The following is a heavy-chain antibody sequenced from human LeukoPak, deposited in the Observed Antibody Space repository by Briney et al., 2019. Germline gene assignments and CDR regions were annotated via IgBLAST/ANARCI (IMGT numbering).Heavy chain of an antibody. J-gene: IGHJ6*04. CDR3: AELGITMIGGV. Sequence: GGSLRLPCAASGFTFSSYAMSWVRQAPGKGLEWVSTISGSGGTIYYADSVKGRFTISRDNAKNSLYLQMNSLRAEDTAVYYCAELGITMIGGVWGKGTTVTISS. CDR1: GFTFSSYA. V-gene: IGHV3-23*01. CDR2: ISGSGGTI. D-gene: IGHD3-10*02.